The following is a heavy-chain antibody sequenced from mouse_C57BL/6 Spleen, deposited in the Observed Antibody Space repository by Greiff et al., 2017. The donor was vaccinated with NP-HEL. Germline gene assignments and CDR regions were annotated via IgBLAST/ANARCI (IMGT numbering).Heavy chain of an antibody. Sequence: EVKLMESGGGLVKPGGSLKLSCAASGFTFSSYAMSWVRQTPEKRLEWVATISDGGSYTYYPDNVKGRFTISRDNAKNNLYLQMSHLKSEDTAMYYCAREGGNYRAWFAYWGQGTLVTVSA. D-gene: IGHD2-1*01. J-gene: IGHJ3*01. CDR3: AREGGNYRAWFAY. CDR2: ISDGGSYT. CDR1: GFTFSSYA. V-gene: IGHV5-4*01.